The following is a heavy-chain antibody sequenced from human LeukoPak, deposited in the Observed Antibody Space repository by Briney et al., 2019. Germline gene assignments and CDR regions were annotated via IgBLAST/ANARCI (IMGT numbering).Heavy chain of an antibody. J-gene: IGHJ4*02. D-gene: IGHD3-10*01. CDR2: ISAYNGNT. V-gene: IGHV1-18*01. CDR1: GYTFTSYG. CDR3: ARDIWFGASVHPYYFDY. Sequence: ASVKVPCKASGYTFTSYGISWVRQAPGQGLEWMGWISAYNGNTNYAQKLQGRVTMTTDTSTSTAYMELRSLRSDDTAVYYCARDIWFGASVHPYYFDYWGQGTLVTVSS.